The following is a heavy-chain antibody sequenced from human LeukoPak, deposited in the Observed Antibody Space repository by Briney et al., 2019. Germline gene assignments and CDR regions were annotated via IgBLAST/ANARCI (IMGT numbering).Heavy chain of an antibody. V-gene: IGHV3-30*04. CDR1: GFTFSSYA. CDR2: ISYDGSNK. CDR3: ARPDFNYDFWSGYSIARHDAFDI. D-gene: IGHD3-3*01. J-gene: IGHJ3*02. Sequence: GGSLRLSCAASGFTFSSYAMHWVRQAPGKGLEWVAVISYDGSNKYYADSVKGRFTISRDNSKNTLYLQMNSLRAEDTAVYYCARPDFNYDFWSGYSIARHDAFDIWGQGTMVTVSS.